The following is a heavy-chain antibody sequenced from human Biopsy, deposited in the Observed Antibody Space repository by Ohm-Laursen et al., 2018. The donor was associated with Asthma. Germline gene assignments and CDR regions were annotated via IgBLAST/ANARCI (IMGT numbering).Heavy chain of an antibody. V-gene: IGHV1-18*01. Sequence: ASVKVSCKTSGGTFSRYAISWVRQAPGQGLEWMGWISAYNGNTNYAQKLQGRVTMTTDTSTSTAYMELRSLRSDDTAVYYCARDGPVGAPSDYWGQGTLVTVSS. CDR3: ARDGPVGAPSDY. D-gene: IGHD1-26*01. CDR2: ISAYNGNT. J-gene: IGHJ4*02. CDR1: GGTFSRYA.